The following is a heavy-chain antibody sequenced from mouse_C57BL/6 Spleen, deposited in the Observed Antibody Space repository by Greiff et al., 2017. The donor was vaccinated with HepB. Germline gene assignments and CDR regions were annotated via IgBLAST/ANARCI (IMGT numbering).Heavy chain of an antibody. J-gene: IGHJ1*03. V-gene: IGHV1-26*01. CDR1: GYTFTDYY. D-gene: IGHD2-5*01. Sequence: EVQLQQSGPELVKPGASVKISCKASGYTFTDYYMNWVKQSHGKSLEWIGDINPNNGGTSYNQKFKGKATLTVDKSSSTAYMELRSLTSEDSAVYYCAREAYYSNLHWYFDVWGTGTTVTVSS. CDR3: AREAYYSNLHWYFDV. CDR2: INPNNGGT.